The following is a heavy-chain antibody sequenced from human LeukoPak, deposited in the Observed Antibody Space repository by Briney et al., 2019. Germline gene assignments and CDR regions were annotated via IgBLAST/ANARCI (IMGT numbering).Heavy chain of an antibody. CDR1: RFSFGNYA. CDR2: ISGTGGAT. V-gene: IGHV3-23*01. CDR3: VKDPRDTYGTNWFVS. D-gene: IGHD2-21*01. Sequence: GGSLRLSCVASRFSFGNYAMSWVRQAPGKGLQWVSQISGTGGATWYAGFARDRFTISRDNSKKTLYLQMSGLRVEDTAMYYCVKDPRDTYGTNWFVSWGQGTLLIVSS. J-gene: IGHJ5*01.